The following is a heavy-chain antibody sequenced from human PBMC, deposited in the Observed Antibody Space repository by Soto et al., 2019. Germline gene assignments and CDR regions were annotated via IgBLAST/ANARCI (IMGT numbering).Heavy chain of an antibody. CDR2: IYPGDSDT. J-gene: IGHJ4*02. D-gene: IGHD6-6*01. Sequence: GESLKISCNGSGYSFTIYWIGWVRQMPGKGLEWMGIIYPGDSDTRYSPSFQGQVTISADKSISTAYLQWSSLKASDTAMYYCARHRSSSHFDYWGQGTLVTVSS. V-gene: IGHV5-51*01. CDR1: GYSFTIYW. CDR3: ARHRSSSHFDY.